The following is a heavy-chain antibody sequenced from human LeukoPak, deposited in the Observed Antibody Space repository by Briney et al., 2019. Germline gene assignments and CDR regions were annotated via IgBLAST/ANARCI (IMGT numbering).Heavy chain of an antibody. D-gene: IGHD3-22*01. CDR2: IWYDGSNK. CDR3: AKGGYYSSHLDC. J-gene: IGHJ4*02. V-gene: IGHV3-33*06. CDR1: GFTFSSYG. Sequence: PGRSLRLSCAASGFTFSSYGMHWVRQAPGKGLEWVAVIWYDGSNKYYADSVKGRFTISRDNSKNTLYLQMNSLRAEDTAVYYCAKGGYYSSHLDCWGQGTLVTVSS.